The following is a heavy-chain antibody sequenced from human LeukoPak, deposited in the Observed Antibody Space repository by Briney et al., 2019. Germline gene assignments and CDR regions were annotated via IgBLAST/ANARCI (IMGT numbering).Heavy chain of an antibody. J-gene: IGHJ4*02. Sequence: SETLSLTCTVSGGSISSYYWSWIRQPPGKGLEWIGHIYYSGSTNYNPSLKSRVTISVDTSKNQFSLKLSSVTAADTAVYYCAVRYSSGWYGYWGQGTLVTVSS. CDR1: GGSISSYY. V-gene: IGHV4-59*08. D-gene: IGHD6-19*01. CDR2: IYYSGST. CDR3: AVRYSSGWYGY.